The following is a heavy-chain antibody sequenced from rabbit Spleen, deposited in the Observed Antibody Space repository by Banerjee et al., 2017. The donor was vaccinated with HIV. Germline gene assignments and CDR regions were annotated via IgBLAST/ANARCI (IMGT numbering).Heavy chain of an antibody. J-gene: IGHJ4*01. V-gene: IGHV1S45*01. CDR1: GFSFSSSYD. Sequence: QEQLEESGGDLVKPEGSLTLTCKASGFSFSSSYDMCWVRQAPGKGLEWIGCMYTGNGKNYYASWAKGRFTISKTSSTTVTLQMTSLTAADTATYFCARDAGSYDYIDVYFNLWGPGTLVTVS. D-gene: IGHD8-1*01. CDR2: MYTGNGKN. CDR3: ARDAGSYDYIDVYFNL.